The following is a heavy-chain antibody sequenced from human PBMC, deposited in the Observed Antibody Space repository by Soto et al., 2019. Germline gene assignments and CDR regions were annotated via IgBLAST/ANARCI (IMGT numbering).Heavy chain of an antibody. Sequence: GGSLRLSCAASGFAYSNYAMNWVRQAPGKRLEWVSGISADGQITDYADSVRGRVSISRDNSKNTVFLHMDSLRAEDTAVYDCAKSRIEAAHDSCDIWGQGTTVIVTS. J-gene: IGHJ3*02. D-gene: IGHD6-13*01. CDR1: GFAYSNYA. CDR3: AKSRIEAAHDSCDI. V-gene: IGHV3-23*01. CDR2: ISADGQIT.